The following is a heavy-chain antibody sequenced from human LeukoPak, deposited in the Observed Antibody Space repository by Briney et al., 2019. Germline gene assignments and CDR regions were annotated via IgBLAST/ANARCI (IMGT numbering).Heavy chain of an antibody. CDR3: ARDSPKAWFDP. CDR1: GGSLSSYY. J-gene: IGHJ5*02. CDR2: IYHSGST. V-gene: IGHV4-59*12. Sequence: SETLSLTCTASGGSLSSYYWSWIRQPPGKGLEWIGYIYHSGSTYYNPSLKSRVTISVDRSKNQFSLKLSSVTAADTAVYYCARDSPKAWFDPWGQGTLVTVSS.